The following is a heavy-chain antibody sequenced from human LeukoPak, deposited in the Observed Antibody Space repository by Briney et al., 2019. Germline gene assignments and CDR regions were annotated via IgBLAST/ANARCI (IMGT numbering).Heavy chain of an antibody. CDR1: GFNVNSNY. CDR3: ARGHTLAFDI. D-gene: IGHD3-16*01. V-gene: IGHV4-34*01. CDR2: INHSGST. J-gene: IGHJ3*02. Sequence: PGGSLRLSCTASGFNVNSNYMSWVRQVPGKGLEWIGEINHSGSTNYNPSLKSRVTISVDTSKNQFSLKLSSVTAADTAVYYCARGHTLAFDIWGQGTMVTVSS.